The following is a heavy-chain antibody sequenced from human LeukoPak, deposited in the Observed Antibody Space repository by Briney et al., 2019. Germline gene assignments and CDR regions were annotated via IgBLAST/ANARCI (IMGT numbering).Heavy chain of an antibody. J-gene: IGHJ4*02. D-gene: IGHD3-3*01. V-gene: IGHV3-23*01. Sequence: PGGSLRLSCAASGFTFSSYAMSWVRHAPWKGLEWVSAFSGSGGSTYYTDSVKGRFTISRENSKNTLCLQMNSLRAEDTAVYYCAISTIFADYWGQGTLVTVSS. CDR2: FSGSGGST. CDR1: GFTFSSYA. CDR3: AISTIFADY.